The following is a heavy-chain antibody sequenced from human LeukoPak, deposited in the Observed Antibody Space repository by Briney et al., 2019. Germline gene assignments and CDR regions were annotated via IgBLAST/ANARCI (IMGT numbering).Heavy chain of an antibody. V-gene: IGHV1-8*01. Sequence: ASVKVSCKASGYTFTSYDINWVRQATGQGLEWMGWMNPNSGNTGYAQKFQGRVTMTRNTSISTAYMELSSLRSEDTAVYYCAREGTAPWDPHFDYWGQGTLVTVSS. CDR2: MNPNSGNT. D-gene: IGHD1-26*01. J-gene: IGHJ4*02. CDR3: AREGTAPWDPHFDY. CDR1: GYTFTSYD.